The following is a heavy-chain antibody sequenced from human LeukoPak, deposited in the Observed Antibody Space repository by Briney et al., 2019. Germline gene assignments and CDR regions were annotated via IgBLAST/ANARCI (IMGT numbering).Heavy chain of an antibody. CDR2: IKKDRSQT. Sequence: GGSLRLTCAASGFTFSRFLMSWVRQAPGKGLEWVANIKKDRSQTYYVDYVGGRFTISRDNAKNSLYLQVDSLRLDDTAVYYCTRVFGGYDFSDSWGQGTRVTVSS. CDR1: GFTFSRFL. D-gene: IGHD3-3*01. CDR3: TRVFGGYDFSDS. V-gene: IGHV3-7*03. J-gene: IGHJ4*02.